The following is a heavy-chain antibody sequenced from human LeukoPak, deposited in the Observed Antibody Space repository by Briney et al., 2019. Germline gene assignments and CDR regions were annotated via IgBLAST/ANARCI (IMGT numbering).Heavy chain of an antibody. CDR3: AKDSERFTMIVVAFDY. D-gene: IGHD3-22*01. CDR1: GFTFSSYA. V-gene: IGHV3-23*01. Sequence: GGSLRLSCAASGFTFSSYAMGWVRQAPGKGLEWVSSISGSGGSTYYADSVKGRFTISRDNSKNTLYLQMNSLRAEDTAVYYCAKDSERFTMIVVAFDYWSQGTLVTVSS. J-gene: IGHJ4*02. CDR2: ISGSGGST.